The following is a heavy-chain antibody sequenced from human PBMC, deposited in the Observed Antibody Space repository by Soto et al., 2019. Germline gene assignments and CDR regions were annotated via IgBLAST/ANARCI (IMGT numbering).Heavy chain of an antibody. Sequence: QVQLQQWGAGLLKPSETLSLTCAVYGGSFSGYYWSWIRQPPGKGLEWIGEINHSGSTNYNPSLKSRVTISVDTSKNQFSLKLSSVTAADTAVYYCARGRYVTYYDFWSGYHPYYYYYGMDVWGQGTTVTVSS. CDR3: ARGRYVTYYDFWSGYHPYYYYYGMDV. CDR1: GGSFSGYY. D-gene: IGHD3-3*01. V-gene: IGHV4-34*01. CDR2: INHSGST. J-gene: IGHJ6*02.